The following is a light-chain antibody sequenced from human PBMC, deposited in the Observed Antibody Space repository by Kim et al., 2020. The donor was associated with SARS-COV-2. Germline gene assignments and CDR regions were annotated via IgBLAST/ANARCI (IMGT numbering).Light chain of an antibody. V-gene: IGLV1-47*01. Sequence: QSVLTQPPSASGTPGQRVTISCSGSSSNIGSNYVYWYQQLPGTTPKLHIYRNNQRPSGVPDRFSGSKSGTSASLAISGLRSEDEADYYCAAWDDSLSGWVFGGGTQLTVL. J-gene: IGLJ3*02. CDR3: AAWDDSLSGWV. CDR1: SSNIGSNY. CDR2: RNN.